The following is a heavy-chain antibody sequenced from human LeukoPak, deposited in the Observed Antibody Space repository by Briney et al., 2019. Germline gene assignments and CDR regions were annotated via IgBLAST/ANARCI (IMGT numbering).Heavy chain of an antibody. V-gene: IGHV4-59*01. CDR1: GGSISSYY. J-gene: IGHJ4*02. CDR2: INYSGST. CDR3: ARAVGGDGSGSL. Sequence: SETLSLTCTVSGGSISSYYWSWLRQPPGKGLEWVGYINYSGSTNYNPSLKSRVTMSVDMSTRQISLKLSSVTAADTAVYYCARAVGGDGSGSLWGPGTLVTVSS. D-gene: IGHD3-10*01.